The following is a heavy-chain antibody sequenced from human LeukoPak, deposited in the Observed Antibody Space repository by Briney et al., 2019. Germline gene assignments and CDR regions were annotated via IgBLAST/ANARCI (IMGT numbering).Heavy chain of an antibody. D-gene: IGHD2-21*02. CDR2: IYYSGST. V-gene: IGHV4-39*07. CDR1: GGSSSSSRYY. CDR3: ARSCGGDCPYYFDY. J-gene: IGHJ4*02. Sequence: AETLSLTRPVSGGSSSSSRYYWGWIRQPPGKGLEWTGTIYYSGSTYYNPALKSRVTISVDTSKNQFSLKLSSVTAADTAVYYCARSCGGDCPYYFDYWGQGTLVTVSS.